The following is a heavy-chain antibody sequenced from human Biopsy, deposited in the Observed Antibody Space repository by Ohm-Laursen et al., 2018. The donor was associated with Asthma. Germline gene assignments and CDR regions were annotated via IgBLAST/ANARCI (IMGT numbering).Heavy chain of an antibody. Sequence: SDTLSLTCTVSGGSMSSSSYSWGWIRQPPGKGLEWIGSISYTGNTDIPSLRSRVTFSVTTSKNNFSLKLTSVTAADTAVFYCARHWNWGSFFDYWGQGMLVTVSS. D-gene: IGHD7-27*01. CDR3: ARHWNWGSFFDY. V-gene: IGHV4-39*01. J-gene: IGHJ4*02. CDR1: GGSMSSSSYS. CDR2: ISYTGNT.